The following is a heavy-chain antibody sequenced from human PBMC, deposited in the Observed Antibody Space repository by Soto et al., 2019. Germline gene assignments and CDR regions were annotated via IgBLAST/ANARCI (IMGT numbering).Heavy chain of an antibody. CDR2: INPNSGGT. Sequence: ASVKVSCKASGYTFTGYYMHWVRQAPGQGLEWMGWINPNSGGTNYAQKFQGWVTMTRDTSISTAYMELSRLRSDDTAVYYCARETLNLAHDAFDIWGQGTMVTVSS. CDR3: ARETLNLAHDAFDI. V-gene: IGHV1-2*04. J-gene: IGHJ3*02. CDR1: GYTFTGYY.